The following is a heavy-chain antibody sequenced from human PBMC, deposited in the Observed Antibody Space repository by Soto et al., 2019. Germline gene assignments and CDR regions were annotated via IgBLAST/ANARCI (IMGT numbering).Heavy chain of an antibody. CDR1: GGSFSGYY. CDR3: ARGQSTIIVGGAFDI. V-gene: IGHV4-34*01. CDR2: INHSGST. D-gene: IGHD3-22*01. J-gene: IGHJ3*02. Sequence: SETLSLTCAVYGGSFSGYYWSWIRQPPGKGLEWIGEINHSGSTNYNPSLKSRVTISLDTSKNQFSLGLSSVTAADTAVFYCARGQSTIIVGGAFDIWGQGTLVTVSS.